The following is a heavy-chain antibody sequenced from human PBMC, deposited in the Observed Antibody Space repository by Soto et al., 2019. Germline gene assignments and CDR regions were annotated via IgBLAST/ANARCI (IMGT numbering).Heavy chain of an antibody. D-gene: IGHD3-10*01. J-gene: IGHJ4*02. V-gene: IGHV4-39*01. CDR2: AYYSGIT. CDR1: VGSISSSNYN. Sequence: PSETLSLTCTVSVGSISSSNYNWGWIRQPPGKGLEWIGSAYYSGITYYNPSLKSRAIISVDTSKNQFSLKLSPVTAADTAVYYCASGWLSSGSAVIGRHPFDYWGQGTLVTVSS. CDR3: ASGWLSSGSAVIGRHPFDY.